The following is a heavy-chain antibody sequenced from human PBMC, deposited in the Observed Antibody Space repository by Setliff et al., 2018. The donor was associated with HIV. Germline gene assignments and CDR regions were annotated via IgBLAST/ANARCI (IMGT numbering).Heavy chain of an antibody. D-gene: IGHD4-17*01. Sequence: PGGSLTLSCAASGFTFSDYGMPWVRQAPGKGLEWEAVISWHSTNIFYADSVKGRFTISRDNSKNTLYLETNSLKTDDTAVYYCARRHPTVADYWGQGTLVTVSS. V-gene: IGHV3-30*03. CDR2: ISWHSTNI. CDR1: GFTFSDYG. CDR3: ARRHPTVADY. J-gene: IGHJ4*02.